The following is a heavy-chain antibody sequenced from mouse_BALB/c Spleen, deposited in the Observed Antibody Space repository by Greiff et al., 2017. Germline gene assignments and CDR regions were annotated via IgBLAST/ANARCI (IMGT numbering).Heavy chain of an antibody. CDR1: GYTFTNYW. J-gene: IGHJ2*01. V-gene: IGHV1-63*02. CDR3: ARGGGNYGFDY. D-gene: IGHD2-1*01. CDR2: IYPGGGYT. Sequence: QVQLKQSGAELVRPGTSVKISCKASGYTFTNYWLGWVKQRPGHGLEWIGDIYPGGGYTNYNEKFKGKATLTADTSSSTAYMQLSSLTSEDSAVYFCARGGGNYGFDYWGQGTTLTVSS.